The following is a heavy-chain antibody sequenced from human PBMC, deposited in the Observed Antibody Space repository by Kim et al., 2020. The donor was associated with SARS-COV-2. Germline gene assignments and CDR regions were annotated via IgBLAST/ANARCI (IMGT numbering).Heavy chain of an antibody. CDR1: GFSLSTRGVG. CDR3: VYRAVGAFSGFDS. V-gene: IGHV2-5*02. Sequence: SGPTLVKPTQTLTLTCTFSGFSLSTRGVGVGWIRQPPGKALEWLSLICWDDDKRYSPSLKSRLTITKDTSKNQVVLTLTNVDPVDTATYYCVYRAVGAFSGFDSSGQGTLVPVSS. D-gene: IGHD1-26*01. J-gene: IGHJ5*01. CDR2: ICWDDDK.